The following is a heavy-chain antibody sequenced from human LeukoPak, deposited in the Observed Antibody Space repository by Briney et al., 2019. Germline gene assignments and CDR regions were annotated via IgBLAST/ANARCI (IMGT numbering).Heavy chain of an antibody. CDR2: ISSSSSTI. CDR3: ARGFHRYNYDSGAYSVY. V-gene: IGHV3-48*01. CDR1: GFIFTSYS. D-gene: IGHD3-22*01. Sequence: GGSLRLSCAASGFIFTSYSMNWVRQAPGKGLEWISYISSSSSTIYFADSVRGRFTISRDNAKNSLYLQMNSLRAEDTAVYYCARGFHRYNYDSGAYSVYWGQGTLVTVSS. J-gene: IGHJ4*02.